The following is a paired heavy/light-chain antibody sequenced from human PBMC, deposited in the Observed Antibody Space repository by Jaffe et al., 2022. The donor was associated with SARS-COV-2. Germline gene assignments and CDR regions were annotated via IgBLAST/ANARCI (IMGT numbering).Heavy chain of an antibody. D-gene: IGHD3-9*01. Sequence: QVQLVESGGGVVQPGRSLRLSCAASGFIFSGFGMHWVRQAPGKGLEWVAVIWYDGDIKYYADSVKGRFTISRDNSNNTLYLQMNSLRAEDTAVYYCARDALWGVLTGTSGMDVWGQGTTVTVSS. CDR2: IWYDGDIK. CDR1: GFIFSGFG. J-gene: IGHJ6*02. V-gene: IGHV3-33*01. CDR3: ARDALWGVLTGTSGMDV.
Light chain of an antibody. CDR1: QSVSSD. J-gene: IGKJ1*01. CDR2: GAS. CDR3: HHYNNRPPWT. V-gene: IGKV3-15*01. Sequence: EIMMTQSPATLSVSPGERATLSCRASQSVSSDLAWYQQKPGQAPRLLIFGASTRATGIPARFSGSGSGTEFTLTISSLQSEDFAVYYCHHYNNRPPWTFGQGTRVEIK.